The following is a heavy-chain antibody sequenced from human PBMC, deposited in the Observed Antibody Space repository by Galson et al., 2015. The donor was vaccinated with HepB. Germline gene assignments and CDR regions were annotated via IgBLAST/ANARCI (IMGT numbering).Heavy chain of an antibody. D-gene: IGHD5-18*01. Sequence: SLRLSCAASGFTFSSYAMHWVRQAPGKGLEYVSAISSNGGSTYYADSVKGRFTISRDNSKNTLYLQMSSLRAEDTAVYYCVNGPPVDTAMGSFDYWGQGTPVTVSS. CDR2: ISSNGGST. J-gene: IGHJ4*02. CDR3: VNGPPVDTAMGSFDY. CDR1: GFTFSSYA. V-gene: IGHV3-64D*06.